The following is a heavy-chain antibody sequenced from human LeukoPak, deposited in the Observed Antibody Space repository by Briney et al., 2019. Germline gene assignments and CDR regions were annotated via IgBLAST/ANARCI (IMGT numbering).Heavy chain of an antibody. Sequence: PGGSLRLSCAVSGFTVSSNYMSSVRQAPGKGLEWVSVIYSGGTTYYADPVKGRFTISRDNSKNTLYLQMNSLRAEDTAVYYCARAPNRAYYMDVWGKGTTVTVSS. CDR2: IYSGGTT. J-gene: IGHJ6*03. D-gene: IGHD7-27*01. V-gene: IGHV3-53*01. CDR3: ARAPNRAYYMDV. CDR1: GFTVSSNY.